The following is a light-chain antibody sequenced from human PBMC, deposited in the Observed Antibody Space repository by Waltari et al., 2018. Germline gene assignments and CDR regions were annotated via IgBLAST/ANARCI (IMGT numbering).Light chain of an antibody. V-gene: IGKV3-20*01. CDR3: QQYGSSTYT. Sequence: DIVLPQSPGPLSLSPWDRAPLSCRASQSVSSSFFAWYQQKPGQPPRLRIYGASSRATGSQDRCSGSGSGTDFTLTISRLEPEDFAVYYCQQYGSSTYTFGQGTNLEI. CDR2: GAS. J-gene: IGKJ2*01. CDR1: QSVSSSF.